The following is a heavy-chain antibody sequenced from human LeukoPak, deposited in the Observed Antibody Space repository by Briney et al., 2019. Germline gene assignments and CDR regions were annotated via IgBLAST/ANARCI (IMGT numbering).Heavy chain of an antibody. CDR3: ARDPDPGGLDY. D-gene: IGHD3-16*01. Sequence: SETLSLTCTVSGYSIGNDYYWVWLRQPPGKGLEWIGSLSLRGTTHYNPSLKSRVTISVDTSKNQFSLKVSAVTAADTAVYYCARDPDPGGLDYWGPGTLVTVSS. CDR2: LSLRGTT. CDR1: GYSIGNDYY. V-gene: IGHV4-38-2*02. J-gene: IGHJ4*02.